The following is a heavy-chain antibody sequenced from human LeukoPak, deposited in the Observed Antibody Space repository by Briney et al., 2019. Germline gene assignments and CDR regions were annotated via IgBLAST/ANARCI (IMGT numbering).Heavy chain of an antibody. D-gene: IGHD4-17*01. CDR3: AKDPYGDYVRYFDY. V-gene: IGHV3-23*01. Sequence: SGGSLRLSCAASGFTFSSYAMNWVRQAPGKGLEWVSGISGSGGGTYYADSMKGRFTISRDNSKNTLYLHMNSLRAEDTAVYYCAKDPYGDYVRYFDYWGQGTLVTVSS. CDR2: ISGSGGGT. CDR1: GFTFSSYA. J-gene: IGHJ4*02.